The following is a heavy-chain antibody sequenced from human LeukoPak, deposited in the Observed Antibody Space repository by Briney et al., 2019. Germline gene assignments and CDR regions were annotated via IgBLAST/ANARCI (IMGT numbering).Heavy chain of an antibody. CDR2: ISWNSGST. CDR3: AKDSLGAFDY. D-gene: IGHD1-26*01. CDR1: GFTFDDYA. V-gene: IGHV3-9*01. Sequence: GGSLRLSCAASGFTFDDYAMHWVRQAPGKGLEWVSGISWNSGSTGYADSVKGRFTISRDNAKNSLYLQMNSLRAEDTALYYCAKDSLGAFDYWGQGTLVTVSS. J-gene: IGHJ4*02.